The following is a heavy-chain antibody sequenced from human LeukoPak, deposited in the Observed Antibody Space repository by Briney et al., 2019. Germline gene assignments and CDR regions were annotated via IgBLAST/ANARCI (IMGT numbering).Heavy chain of an antibody. V-gene: IGHV3-7*05. Sequence: PGGSLRLSCAASGFTFSSYWMSWVRQAPGKGLEWVANIKEDGSEKYYVDSVKGRFTISRDNAKDSLYLQMNSLRAEDTAVYYCVRVGEMAGFDYWGQGTLVTVSS. J-gene: IGHJ4*02. CDR3: VRVGEMAGFDY. CDR1: GFTFSSYW. D-gene: IGHD5-24*01. CDR2: IKEDGSEK.